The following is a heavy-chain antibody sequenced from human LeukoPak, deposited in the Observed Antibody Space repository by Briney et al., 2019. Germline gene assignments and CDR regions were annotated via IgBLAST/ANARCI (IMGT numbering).Heavy chain of an antibody. CDR2: IYYSGST. V-gene: IGHV4-30-2*01. CDR1: GGSISSGDDS. D-gene: IGHD3-22*01. J-gene: IGHJ3*02. CDR3: VRYYYKSGGYSAAAFDI. Sequence: PSETLSLTCAVSGGSISSGDDSWSWIRQPPGKGLEWIGYIYYSGSTYYNPSLKSRVTLSLDGSRNQFSLKLSSVTAADTAVYYCVRYYYKSGGYSAAAFDIWGQGTMVTVSS.